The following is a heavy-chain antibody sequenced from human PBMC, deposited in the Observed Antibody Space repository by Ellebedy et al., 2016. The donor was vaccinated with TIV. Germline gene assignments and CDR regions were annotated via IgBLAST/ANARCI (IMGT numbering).Heavy chain of an antibody. D-gene: IGHD1-26*01. J-gene: IGHJ4*02. CDR1: GFTFSSYT. V-gene: IGHV3-21*01. CDR3: ARGVGVHHSYYFDY. CDR2: ISSGSSYI. Sequence: GESLKTSCTDFGFTFSSYTMNWVRQAPGKGLEWVSSISSGSSYIYYADSVRGRFIISRDNARNSVSLQMNSLRAEDTDVYYCARGVGVHHSYYFDYWGQGALVTVSS.